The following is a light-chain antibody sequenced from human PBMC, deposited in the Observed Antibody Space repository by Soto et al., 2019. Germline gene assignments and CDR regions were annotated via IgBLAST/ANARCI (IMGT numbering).Light chain of an antibody. Sequence: DIQMTQSPSTLSASVGERVTITCRSRQSISSWLAWYQQKPRKAPKLLIYDASSLESGVPSKFSGSGSGTEFTLTIRSLQPDDFATYYCQQYNSYSDTFGQGTQLEIE. CDR3: QQYNSYSDT. CDR1: QSISSW. J-gene: IGKJ2*01. V-gene: IGKV1-5*01. CDR2: DAS.